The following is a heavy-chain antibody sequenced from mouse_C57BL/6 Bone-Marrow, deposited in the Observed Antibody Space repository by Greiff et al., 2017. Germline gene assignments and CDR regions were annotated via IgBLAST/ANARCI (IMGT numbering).Heavy chain of an antibody. CDR3: ARGEIYYGNYDYAMDY. D-gene: IGHD2-1*01. Sequence: EVKVVESEGGLVQPGSSMKLSCTASGFTFSDYYMAWVRQVPEKGLEWVANINYDGRSTYYLDSLKGRFIISRDNAKNILYLQMSSLKSEDTATYDCARGEIYYGNYDYAMDYGGKGTSVTVSS. CDR1: GFTFSDYY. V-gene: IGHV5-16*01. J-gene: IGHJ4*01. CDR2: INYDGRST.